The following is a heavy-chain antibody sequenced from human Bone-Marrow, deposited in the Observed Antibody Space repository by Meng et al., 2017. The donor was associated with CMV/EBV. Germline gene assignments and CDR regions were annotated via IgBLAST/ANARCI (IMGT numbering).Heavy chain of an antibody. CDR2: IYYSGST. Sequence: QVQLQEAGPRLVKPSQTLSLTCTVSGGSISSGDYYWSWIRQPPGKGLEWIGYIYYSGSTYYNPSLKSRVTISVDTSKNQFSLKLSSVTAADTAVYYCARVSGLELGEVWFDPWGQGTLVTVSS. V-gene: IGHV4-30-4*08. CDR1: GGSISSGDYY. J-gene: IGHJ5*02. CDR3: ARVSGLELGEVWFDP. D-gene: IGHD1-7*01.